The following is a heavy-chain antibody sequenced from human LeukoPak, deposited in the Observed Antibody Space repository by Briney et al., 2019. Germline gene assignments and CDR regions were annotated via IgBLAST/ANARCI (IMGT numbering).Heavy chain of an antibody. Sequence: PSETLSLTCAVYGWSFNDYYWNWIRQPPGKGLEWIGEINARGDTNFNPYLKSRVTISVDTSKSQFSLRLTSMIAADTAVYYCARGQVPAARGYNWFDPWGQGTLVTVPS. CDR2: INARGDT. D-gene: IGHD2-2*01. J-gene: IGHJ5*02. CDR3: ARGQVPAARGYNWFDP. V-gene: IGHV4-34*01. CDR1: GWSFNDYY.